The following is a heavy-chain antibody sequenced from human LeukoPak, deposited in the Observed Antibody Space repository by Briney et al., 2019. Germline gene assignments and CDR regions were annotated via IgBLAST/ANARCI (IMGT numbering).Heavy chain of an antibody. Sequence: SETLSLTCAVYGGSFSGYYWSWIRQPPGKGLEWIGEINHSGSTNYNPSLKSRVTISVDTSKNQSSLKLSSVTAADTAVYYCARGSVNYCSSTSCSGAFDIWGQGTMVTVSS. J-gene: IGHJ3*02. CDR1: GGSFSGYY. D-gene: IGHD2-2*01. V-gene: IGHV4-34*01. CDR3: ARGSVNYCSSTSCSGAFDI. CDR2: INHSGST.